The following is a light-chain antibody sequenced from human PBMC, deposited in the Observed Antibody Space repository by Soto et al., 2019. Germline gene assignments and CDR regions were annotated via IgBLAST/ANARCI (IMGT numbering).Light chain of an antibody. J-gene: IGKJ1*01. Sequence: DTQMTQSPSALSASVGDRVTITCRASQSIGNWLAWYQQKPGKAPNLLIYRASSLESGVPSRFSGSGSGTEFTLTISSLQTDDFATYYCQQYNSYPWTFGQGTKVEIK. CDR1: QSIGNW. V-gene: IGKV1-5*03. CDR3: QQYNSYPWT. CDR2: RAS.